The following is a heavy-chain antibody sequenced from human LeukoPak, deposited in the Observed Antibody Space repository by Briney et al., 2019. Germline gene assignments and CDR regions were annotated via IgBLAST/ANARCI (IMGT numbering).Heavy chain of an antibody. V-gene: IGHV4-59*01. CDR1: GGSISSYY. CDR3: ARGSGYSYGARFDP. CDR2: IYYSGST. Sequence: HSETLSLTCIVSGGSISSYYWSWIRQPPGKDLEWIGYIYYSGSTNYNPSLKSRVTISVDTSKNQFSLKLSSVTAADTAVYYCARGSGYSYGARFDPWGQGTLVTVSS. D-gene: IGHD5-18*01. J-gene: IGHJ5*02.